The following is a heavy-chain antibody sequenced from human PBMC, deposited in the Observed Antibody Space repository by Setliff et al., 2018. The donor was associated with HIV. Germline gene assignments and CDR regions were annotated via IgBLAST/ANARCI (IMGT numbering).Heavy chain of an antibody. J-gene: IGHJ3*02. V-gene: IGHV1-69*02. CDR1: GGTFSSYT. CDR3: ARAPSLAHDAFDI. D-gene: IGHD3-16*01. CDR2: IIPILGIA. Sequence: SVKVSCKASGGTFSSYTITWVRQAPGQGLEWMGRIIPILGIADYALKFQGRVSISADKSTSTAYMELSSLRSEDTAVFYCARAPSLAHDAFDIWGQGTMVTVS.